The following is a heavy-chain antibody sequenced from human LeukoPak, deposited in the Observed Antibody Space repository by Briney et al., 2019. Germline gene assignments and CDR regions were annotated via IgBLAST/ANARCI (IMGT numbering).Heavy chain of an antibody. CDR1: GYNSTTYW. CDR3: ARHETGPFFDY. V-gene: IGHV5-51*01. Sequence: GESLKISCKGYGYNSTTYWIGWVRQMPGKGLECMGIIYPGDSDTRYSPSFQGQVTISADKSISTAYLQWSSLRASDTAMYYCARHETGPFFDYWGQGTLVTVSS. D-gene: IGHD3-10*01. J-gene: IGHJ4*02. CDR2: IYPGDSDT.